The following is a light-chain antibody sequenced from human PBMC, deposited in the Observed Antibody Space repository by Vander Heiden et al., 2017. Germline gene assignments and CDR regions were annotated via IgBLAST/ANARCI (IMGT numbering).Light chain of an antibody. Sequence: YELTQATSVPVSPGQTASITCSGDKLGDKYACWYQQKPGQSPVLVIYQDSKRPSGIPERFSGSNSGNTATLTISGTQAMDEADYYCQAWDSSTVVFGGGTKLTVL. J-gene: IGLJ2*01. CDR3: QAWDSSTVV. V-gene: IGLV3-1*01. CDR1: KLGDKY. CDR2: QDS.